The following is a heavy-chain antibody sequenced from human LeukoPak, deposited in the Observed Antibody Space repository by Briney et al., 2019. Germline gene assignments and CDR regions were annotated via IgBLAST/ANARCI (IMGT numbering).Heavy chain of an antibody. CDR3: ARDRGRPQDVWRTGSYQYGMDV. D-gene: IGHD1-1*01. Sequence: ASVKVSCKASGYTLTSYGISWVRQAPGQGLEWMGWISAYNGNTNYAQKIQGRVMMTTDTSTSTAYVELRSMRSAHTAVYYCARDRGRPQDVWRTGSYQYGMDVWGQGTTVTVSS. V-gene: IGHV1-18*01. J-gene: IGHJ6*02. CDR1: GYTLTSYG. CDR2: ISAYNGNT.